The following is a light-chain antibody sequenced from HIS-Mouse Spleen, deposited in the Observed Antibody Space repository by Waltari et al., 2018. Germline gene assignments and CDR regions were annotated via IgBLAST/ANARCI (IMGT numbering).Light chain of an antibody. CDR3: CSYAGSSTWV. J-gene: IGLJ3*02. V-gene: IGLV2-23*01. Sequence: HSALTQPASVSGSPGQSITISCTGTSSDVGSYNLVSWYQQHPGKAPKLRIYEGSKRPSGVSNRFSGSKSGNTASLTISGLQAEDEADYYCCSYAGSSTWVFGGGTKLTVL. CDR2: EGS. CDR1: SSDVGSYNL.